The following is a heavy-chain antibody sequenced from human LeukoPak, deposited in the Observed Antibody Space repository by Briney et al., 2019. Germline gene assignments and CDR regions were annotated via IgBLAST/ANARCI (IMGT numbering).Heavy chain of an antibody. Sequence: SETLSLTCTVSGGSISSYYWSWIRQPPGKGLEWIGNIYYSGTTYYNPSLKSRVTISVDTSKNQFSLKLSSVTAADTAVYYCARVSGGYWGYPAAPYYYYMDVWGKGTTVTVSS. V-gene: IGHV4-59*08. CDR2: IYYSGTT. J-gene: IGHJ6*03. CDR1: GGSISSYY. CDR3: ARVSGGYWGYPAAPYYYYMDV. D-gene: IGHD2-2*01.